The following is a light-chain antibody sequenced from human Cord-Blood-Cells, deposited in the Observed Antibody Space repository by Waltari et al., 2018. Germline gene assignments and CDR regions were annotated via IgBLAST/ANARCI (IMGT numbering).Light chain of an antibody. CDR2: EDN. V-gene: IGLV6-57*03. Sequence: NFMLTPPHSVSESPRKTVTLSCTRSSGRTASHPGQWYQQRPGSAPTTVIYEDNQRPSGVPDRFSGSIDSSSNSASLTISGLKTEDEADYYCQSYDSSNHWVFGGGTKLTVL. CDR1: SGRTASHP. CDR3: QSYDSSNHWV. J-gene: IGLJ3*02.